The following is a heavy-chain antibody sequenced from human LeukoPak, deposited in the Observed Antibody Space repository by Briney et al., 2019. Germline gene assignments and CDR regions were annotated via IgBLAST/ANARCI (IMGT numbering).Heavy chain of an antibody. CDR3: ARATYYDFWSGIYYFDY. D-gene: IGHD3-3*01. Sequence: PSETLSLTCTVSGGSISTYYWNWIRQPPGKGLEWIGYIYYSGSTNYNPSLKSRVTISVDTSKNQFSLKLSSVTAADTAVYYCARATYYDFWSGIYYFDYWGQGTLVTVSS. J-gene: IGHJ4*02. CDR1: GGSISTYY. CDR2: IYYSGST. V-gene: IGHV4-59*01.